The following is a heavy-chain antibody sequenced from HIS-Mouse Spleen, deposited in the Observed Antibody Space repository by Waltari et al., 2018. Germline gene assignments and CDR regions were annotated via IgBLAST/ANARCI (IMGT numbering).Heavy chain of an antibody. J-gene: IGHJ4*02. CDR3: AKEGFIVATINYFDY. Sequence: QVQLVESGGGVVQPGRSLRLSCAASGFTFSSYGMPWFRLAPGKGLEWVAVISYDGSNKYYADSVKGRFTISRDNSKNTLYLQMNSLRAEDTAVYYCAKEGFIVATINYFDYWGQGTLVTVSS. V-gene: IGHV3-30*18. D-gene: IGHD5-12*01. CDR1: GFTFSSYG. CDR2: ISYDGSNK.